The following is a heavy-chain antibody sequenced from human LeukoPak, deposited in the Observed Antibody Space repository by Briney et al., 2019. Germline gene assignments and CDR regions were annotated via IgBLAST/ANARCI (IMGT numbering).Heavy chain of an antibody. CDR3: AKGYYYDSSGYLDY. D-gene: IGHD3-22*01. CDR2: MSGSDAGT. CDR1: GFTFSSYE. V-gene: IGHV3-23*01. Sequence: GGSLRLSCAASGFTFSSYEMNWVRQAPGKGLEWVSAMSGSDAGTYYADSVKGRFTISRDNSKNTLYLQMNSLRAEDTAVYYCAKGYYYDSSGYLDYWGQGTLVTVSS. J-gene: IGHJ4*02.